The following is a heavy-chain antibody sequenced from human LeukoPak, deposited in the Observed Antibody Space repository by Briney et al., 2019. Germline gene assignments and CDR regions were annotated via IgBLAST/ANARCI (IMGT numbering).Heavy chain of an antibody. CDR1: GFTFSSYR. CDR3: ARLHSSGWHFDY. D-gene: IGHD6-19*01. V-gene: IGHV3-21*01. Sequence: GGSLRLSCAASGFTFSSYRMNWVRQAPGKGLEWVSSISSSSSYIYYADSVKGRFTISRDNAKNSLYLQMNSLRAEDTAVYYCARLHSSGWHFDYWGQGTLVTVSS. CDR2: ISSSSSYI. J-gene: IGHJ4*02.